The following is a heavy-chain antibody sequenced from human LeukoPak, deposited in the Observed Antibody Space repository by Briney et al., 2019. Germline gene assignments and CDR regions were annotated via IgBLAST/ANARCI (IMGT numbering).Heavy chain of an antibody. V-gene: IGHV4-4*02. J-gene: IGHJ3*02. CDR1: GGSISSSNW. CDR3: ARTTLLNFDWSPDAFDI. Sequence: PSGTLSLTCAVSGGSISSSNWWSWVRPPPGKGLEWIGEIYHSGSTNYNPSLKSRVTISVDKSKNQFSLKLSSVTAADTAVYYCARTTLLNFDWSPDAFDIWGQGTMVTVSS. D-gene: IGHD3-9*01. CDR2: IYHSGST.